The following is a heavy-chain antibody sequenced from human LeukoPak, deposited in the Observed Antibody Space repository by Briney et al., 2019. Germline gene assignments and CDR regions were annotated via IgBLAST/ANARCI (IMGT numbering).Heavy chain of an antibody. V-gene: IGHV3-23*01. J-gene: IGHJ4*02. D-gene: IGHD3-10*01. Sequence: PGGSLRLSCAASGFTFSSYAMSWVRQAPGKGLEWVSAISGSGGSTYYADSVKGRFTISRDNSKNTLYLQMNSLRAEDTAVYYCAKDWKDRGVIWYYFDYWGQGTLVTVSS. CDR3: AKDWKDRGVIWYYFDY. CDR1: GFTFSSYA. CDR2: ISGSGGST.